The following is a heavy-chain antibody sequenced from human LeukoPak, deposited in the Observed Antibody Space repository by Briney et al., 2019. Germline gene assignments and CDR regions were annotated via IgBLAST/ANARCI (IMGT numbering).Heavy chain of an antibody. CDR2: IYHTGST. Sequence: KSSETLSLTCTISGGSVSDYYWSWIRQSPGKGLEWIGYIYHTGSTSYSPSLKSRVTISADTSQNQFSLKLGSVTAADTAVYYCASRKLGNDYWGQGTLVTVSS. V-gene: IGHV4-59*02. J-gene: IGHJ4*02. CDR3: ASRKLGNDY. CDR1: GGSVSDYY. D-gene: IGHD7-27*01.